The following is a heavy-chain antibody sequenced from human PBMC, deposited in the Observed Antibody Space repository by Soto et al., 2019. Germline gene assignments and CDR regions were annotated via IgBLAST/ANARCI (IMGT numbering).Heavy chain of an antibody. J-gene: IGHJ4*02. V-gene: IGHV1-18*01. CDR1: GYTFTSYG. Sequence: ASVKVSCKASGYTFTSYGISWVRRAPGQGLEWMGWISAYNGNTNYAQNLQGRVTMTTDTSTSTAYMELRSLRSDDTAVYYCARDYCSSTSCYMDYWGQGTLVTVSS. CDR2: ISAYNGNT. D-gene: IGHD2-2*01. CDR3: ARDYCSSTSCYMDY.